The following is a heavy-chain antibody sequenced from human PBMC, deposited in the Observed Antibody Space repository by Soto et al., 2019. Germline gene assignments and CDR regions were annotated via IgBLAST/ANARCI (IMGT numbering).Heavy chain of an antibody. V-gene: IGHV3-13*05. Sequence: EVQLVESGGGSVQPGESLRLSCAASGFSFRDYDMHWVRHPTDKGLEWVSGLGAADDPYYVASVKGRFSVSRANAQNSLYLQRNNLRVVDTAVYFCARAYLGRLPRRADYYYAMDVWGRGTTVTVAS. CDR3: ARAYLGRLPRRADYYYAMDV. D-gene: IGHD1-26*01. CDR2: LGAADDP. J-gene: IGHJ6*02. CDR1: GFSFRDYD.